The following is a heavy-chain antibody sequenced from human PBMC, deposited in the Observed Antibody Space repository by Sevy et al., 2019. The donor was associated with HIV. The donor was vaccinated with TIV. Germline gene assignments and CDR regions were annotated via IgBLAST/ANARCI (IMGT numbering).Heavy chain of an antibody. CDR1: GFSFGDYD. CDR2: IGTAGDT. CDR3: VRGSPSGSESFLGSSNADNWYFDL. D-gene: IGHD3-10*01. V-gene: IGHV3-13*01. J-gene: IGHJ2*01. Sequence: GGSLRLSCAASGFSFGDYDMHWVRQLSGKGLEWVSSIGTAGDTYYRGSVEGRFTISRENATNSVYLQMRSQGAGDTATYYCVRGSPSGSESFLGSSNADNWYFDLWGRGTLVTVSS.